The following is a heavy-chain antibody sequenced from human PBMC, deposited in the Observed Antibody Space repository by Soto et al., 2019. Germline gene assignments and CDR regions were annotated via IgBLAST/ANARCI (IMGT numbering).Heavy chain of an antibody. CDR1: GYTFTGYY. J-gene: IGHJ6*02. D-gene: IGHD5-18*01. Sequence: ASVTGSCKGSGYTFTGYYVDWVRQAPGQGLEWMGWINPNSGGTNYAQKFQGWVTMTRDTSISTAYLQWSSLKASDTAMYYCARTESGYSYGFADVWGQGTTVTVSS. CDR2: INPNSGGT. CDR3: ARTESGYSYGFADV. V-gene: IGHV1-2*04.